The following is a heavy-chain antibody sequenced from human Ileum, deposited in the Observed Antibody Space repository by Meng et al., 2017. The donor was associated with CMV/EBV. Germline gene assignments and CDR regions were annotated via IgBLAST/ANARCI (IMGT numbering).Heavy chain of an antibody. CDR3: ARDLPIDS. CDR2: IYDDGTRT. V-gene: IGHV3-23*03. CDR1: GFRFSSYA. J-gene: IGHJ4*02. Sequence: GGSLRLSCAASGFRFSSYAMSWVRQAPGKGLEWVSDIYDDGTRTYYADSVKGRFTISRDNARSSLFLQMDNLRADDTAVYYCARDLPIDSWGQGTLVTVPS.